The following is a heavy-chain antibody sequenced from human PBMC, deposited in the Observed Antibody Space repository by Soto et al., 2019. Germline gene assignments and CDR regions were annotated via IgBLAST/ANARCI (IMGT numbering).Heavy chain of an antibody. Sequence: PSETLSLTCTVSGGSIRTPRYSWSWIQQPPGKAPEWIGYVYQNGDAYPKPSLKSRVNISLDGDKKQFSLKMTSVTAADTGLYYCAARPYYYYGLDVWGEGMTVIVSS. D-gene: IGHD3-10*01. CDR1: GGSIRTPRYS. V-gene: IGHV4-30-2*01. CDR3: AARPYYYYGLDV. J-gene: IGHJ6*04. CDR2: VYQNGDA.